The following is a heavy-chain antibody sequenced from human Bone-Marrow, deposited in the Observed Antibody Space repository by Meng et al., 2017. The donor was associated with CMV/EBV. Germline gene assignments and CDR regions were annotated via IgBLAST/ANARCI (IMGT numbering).Heavy chain of an antibody. CDR3: AREGDSIAARRAVDY. Sequence: SETLSLTCTVSGGSINNGGYYWTWVRQHPGKGLEWIGYIYYTGNTYYSPSLKSRVSISIDTSKNQFSLRLSSVTAADTAVYYCAREGDSIAARRAVDYWGLGTLVTVSS. V-gene: IGHV4-31*03. CDR2: IYYTGNT. D-gene: IGHD6-6*01. J-gene: IGHJ4*02. CDR1: GGSINNGGYY.